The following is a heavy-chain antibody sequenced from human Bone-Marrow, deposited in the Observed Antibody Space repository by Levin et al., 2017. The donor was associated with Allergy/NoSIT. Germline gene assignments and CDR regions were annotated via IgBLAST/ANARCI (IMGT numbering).Heavy chain of an antibody. CDR3: ARMGYCRLGYCSGGSFDP. J-gene: IGHJ5*02. CDR2: INPNSGGT. CDR1: GYTFTGYY. V-gene: IGHV1-2*02. D-gene: IGHD2-15*01. Sequence: VASVKVSCKASGYTFTGYYMHWVRQAPGQGLEWMGWINPNSGGTNYAQKFQGRVTMTRDTSISTAYMELSRLRSDDTAVYYCARMGYCRLGYCSGGSFDPWGQGTLVTVSS.